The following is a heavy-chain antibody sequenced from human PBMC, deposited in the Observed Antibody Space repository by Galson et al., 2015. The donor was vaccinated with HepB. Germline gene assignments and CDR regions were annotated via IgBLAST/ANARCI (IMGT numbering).Heavy chain of an antibody. CDR1: GFTFSTYG. D-gene: IGHD1-1*01. V-gene: IGHV3-30*03. CDR3: ARDPLPQYNSSPGDY. Sequence: SLRLSCAASGFTFSTYGVHWVRQAPGKGLEWVALISYDGNYGFHVDSVKGRFTISRDNSKNTLYLQMNSLRAEDTAMYYCARDPLPQYNSSPGDYWGQGTLVTVSS. J-gene: IGHJ4*02. CDR2: ISYDGNYG.